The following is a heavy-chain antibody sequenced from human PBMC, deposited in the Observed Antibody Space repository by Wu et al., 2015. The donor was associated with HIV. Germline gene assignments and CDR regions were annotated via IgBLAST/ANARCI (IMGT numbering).Heavy chain of an antibody. CDR2: INPSGGST. J-gene: IGHJ2*01. D-gene: IGHD3-22*01. V-gene: IGHV1-46*01. CDR1: GYTFTSYY. CDR3: ATGDSDDSSVEPWYFDL. Sequence: QVQLVQSGAEVKKPGASVKVSCKASGYTFTSYYMHWVRQAPGQGLEWMGIINPSGGSTSYAQKFQGRVTMTEDTSTDTAYMELSSLRSEDAAVYYCATGDSDDSSVEPWYFDLWGRGTLVTVSS.